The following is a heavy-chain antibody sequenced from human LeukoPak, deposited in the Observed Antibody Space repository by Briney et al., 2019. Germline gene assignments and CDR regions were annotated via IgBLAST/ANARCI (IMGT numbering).Heavy chain of an antibody. CDR1: GYTFTSHA. J-gene: IGHJ4*02. Sequence: ASVKVSCKASGYTFTSHAMNWVRQAPGQGLEWMGWINTNTGNPTYAQGFTRRFVFSLDTSVSTAYLQISSLKAEDTAVYYCARAGIVATNSPPGYWGQGTLVTVSS. CDR3: ARAGIVATNSPPGY. D-gene: IGHD5-12*01. CDR2: INTNTGNP. V-gene: IGHV7-4-1*02.